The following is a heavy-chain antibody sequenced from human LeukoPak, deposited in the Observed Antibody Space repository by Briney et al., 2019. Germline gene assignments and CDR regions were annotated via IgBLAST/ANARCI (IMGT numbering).Heavy chain of an antibody. CDR1: GFTFSSYG. V-gene: IGHV3-30*02. CDR3: ARAPKYSYDAFDI. CDR2: IRYDGSNK. Sequence: GGSLRLSCAASGFTFSSYGMHWVRQAPGKGLEGVAFIRYDGSNKYYADSVKGRFTISRDNSKNTLYLQMNSLRAEDTAVYYCARAPKYSYDAFDIWGQGTMVTVSS. D-gene: IGHD5-18*01. J-gene: IGHJ3*02.